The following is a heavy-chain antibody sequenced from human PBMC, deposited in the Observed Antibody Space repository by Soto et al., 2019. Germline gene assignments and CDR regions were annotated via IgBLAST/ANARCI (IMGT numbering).Heavy chain of an antibody. J-gene: IGHJ4*02. CDR3: ASLPIVVVVAASDY. V-gene: IGHV4-39*01. D-gene: IGHD2-15*01. CDR1: GGSISSSSYY. Sequence: QLQLQELGPGLVKPSETLSLTCTVSGGSISSSSYYWGWIRQPPGKGLEWIGSIYYSGRTYYNPSLKSRVTISVDTSKNQFSLKLSSVTAADTAVYYCASLPIVVVVAASDYWGQGTLVTVSS. CDR2: IYYSGRT.